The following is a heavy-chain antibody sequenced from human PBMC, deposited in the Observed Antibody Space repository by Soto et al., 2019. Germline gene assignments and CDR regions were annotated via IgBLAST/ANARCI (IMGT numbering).Heavy chain of an antibody. Sequence: QMQLQESGSRLVKPSQTVSLTCAVSGDSISSGGSSWNWIRQPPGKGLEWIGYIYDTGRTYYNPSLKSRVTISVDRSKNQFSRNMSSVTAADTDVYYCARGRQYYFDTSGYPTGRHFAFDLWGQGTMVTVSS. CDR3: ARGRQYYFDTSGYPTGRHFAFDL. CDR2: IYDTGRT. D-gene: IGHD3-22*01. V-gene: IGHV4-30-2*01. J-gene: IGHJ3*01. CDR1: GDSISSGGSS.